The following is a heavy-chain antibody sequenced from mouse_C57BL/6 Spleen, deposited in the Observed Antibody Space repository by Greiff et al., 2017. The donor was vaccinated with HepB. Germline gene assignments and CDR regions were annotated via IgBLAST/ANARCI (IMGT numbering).Heavy chain of an antibody. CDR2: ISYSGST. V-gene: IGHV3-1*01. CDR1: GYSITSGYD. D-gene: IGHD1-1*01. Sequence: DVKLVESGPGMVKPSQSLSLTCTVTGYSITSGYDWHWIRHFPGNKLEWMGYISYSGSTNYNPSLKSRISITHDTSKNHFFLKLNSVTTEDTATYYCARSTTVVGSYWYFDVWGTGTTVTVSS. J-gene: IGHJ1*03. CDR3: ARSTTVVGSYWYFDV.